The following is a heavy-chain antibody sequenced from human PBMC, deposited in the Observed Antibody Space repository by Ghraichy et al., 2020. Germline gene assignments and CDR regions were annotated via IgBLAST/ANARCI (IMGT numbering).Heavy chain of an antibody. CDR3: AREEHDILTGYSLRNFDL. Sequence: SETLSLTCTVSGGSISSYHWSWIRQPPGKGLEWIGYIYYSGSTNYNPSLKSRVTISVDTSKNQFSLKLSSVTAADTVVYYCAREEHDILTGYSLRNFDLWGRGTLVTVSS. V-gene: IGHV4-59*01. CDR2: IYYSGST. D-gene: IGHD3-9*01. CDR1: GGSISSYH. J-gene: IGHJ2*01.